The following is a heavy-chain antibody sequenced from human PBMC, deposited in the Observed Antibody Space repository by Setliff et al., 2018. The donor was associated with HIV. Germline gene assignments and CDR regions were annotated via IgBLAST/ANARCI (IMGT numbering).Heavy chain of an antibody. CDR3: AKVLRGGSYWFDI. J-gene: IGHJ3*02. D-gene: IGHD1-26*01. CDR1: GYTLSELS. Sequence: ASVKVSCKVYGYTLSELSIHWVRQAPGKGLEWMGYFDPQDGETVYAQKFQGRVTLTEDTSTGTAYMELSGLRSEDTAVYYCAKVLRGGSYWFDIWGQGTMVTVSS. V-gene: IGHV1-24*01. CDR2: FDPQDGET.